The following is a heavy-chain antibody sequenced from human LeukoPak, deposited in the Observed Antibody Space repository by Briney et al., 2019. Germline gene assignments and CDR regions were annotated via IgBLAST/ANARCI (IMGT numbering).Heavy chain of an antibody. J-gene: IGHJ6*02. CDR3: ARVGCSGGRCPGYGMDV. D-gene: IGHD2-15*01. V-gene: IGHV3-74*03. CDR2: INGDGTST. CDR1: GFTFSTYW. Sequence: GGSLRLSCAASGFTFSTYWMHWVRQAPGKGLLWVSRINGDGTSTKYADSVKGRFTISRDNAKNSLYLQMNSLRVEDTAVYYCARVGCSGGRCPGYGMDVWGQGTTVTVSS.